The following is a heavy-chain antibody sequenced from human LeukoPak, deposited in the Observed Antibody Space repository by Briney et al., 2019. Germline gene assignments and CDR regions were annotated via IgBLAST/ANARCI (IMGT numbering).Heavy chain of an antibody. CDR2: IYYTGTT. CDR1: GGSLSGHY. J-gene: IGHJ4*02. V-gene: IGHV4-59*11. CDR3: ARFSWGCSTASCYLTN. D-gene: IGHD2-2*01. Sequence: KTSETLSLTCTVGGGSLSGHYWGWIRQPPGKGLELVGHIYYTGTTFYNPSLNSRVTITLDTSRSQFSLRLTSVIAADTAVYYCARFSWGCSTASCYLTNWGQGALVTVSS.